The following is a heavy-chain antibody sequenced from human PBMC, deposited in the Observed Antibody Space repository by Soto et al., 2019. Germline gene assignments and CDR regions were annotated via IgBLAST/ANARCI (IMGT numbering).Heavy chain of an antibody. CDR1: GYPFTTYY. CDR2: IDPRSGGT. Sequence: ASVKVSCKVSGYPFTTYYIHWVRQAPGQGLEWMGWIDPRSGGTVYEQKFQGRVTMTRDTSISTVYMDLSGLTSDDTALYYCAIDDYGIFPYWGQGSLVTVSS. V-gene: IGHV1-2*02. CDR3: AIDDYGIFPY. D-gene: IGHD3-10*01. J-gene: IGHJ4*02.